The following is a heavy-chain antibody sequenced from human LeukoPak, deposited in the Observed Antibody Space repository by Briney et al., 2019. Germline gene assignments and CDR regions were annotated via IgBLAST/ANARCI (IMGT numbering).Heavy chain of an antibody. CDR3: ARRLGGWDY. J-gene: IGHJ4*02. V-gene: IGHV4-4*07. CDR2: IYTVGST. CDR1: GGSISSYY. Sequence: SETLSLTCTVAGGSISSYYWSWIRQPAGKGLEWIGRIYTVGSTNYNPILKSRVTMSVETSKNQFSLKLSSVPAADTAANYCARRLGGWDYWGQGTLVTVSS. D-gene: IGHD2-15*01.